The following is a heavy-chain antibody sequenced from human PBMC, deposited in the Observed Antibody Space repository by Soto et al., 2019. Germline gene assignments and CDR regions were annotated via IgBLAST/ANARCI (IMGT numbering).Heavy chain of an antibody. D-gene: IGHD3-16*01. CDR1: GYSFTSNW. CDR2: INPADSDI. J-gene: IGHJ4*02. CDR3: ARHQRDDASRKIDC. Sequence: GESLKISCQGSGYSFTSNWIGWVRQMPGKGLEWMGIINPADSDIKYSPSFQGQVTISADKSIGTAYLQWSSLKASDTAMYYCARHQRDDASRKIDCWGQGTMVTVSS. V-gene: IGHV5-51*01.